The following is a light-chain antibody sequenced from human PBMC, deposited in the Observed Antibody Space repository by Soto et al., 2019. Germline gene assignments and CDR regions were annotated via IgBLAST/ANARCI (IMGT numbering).Light chain of an antibody. J-gene: IGKJ5*01. CDR1: QNIRSS. V-gene: IGKV3D-15*01. CDR3: QQYNNWPLT. Sequence: EVVMTQSPASLSASPGERVTLSCRASQNIRSSLAWYQQKPGQAPRLLIYDASSRATGIPDRFSGGGSGTEFTLTISSLQSEDFAVYYCQQYNNWPLTFGQGTRLEIK. CDR2: DAS.